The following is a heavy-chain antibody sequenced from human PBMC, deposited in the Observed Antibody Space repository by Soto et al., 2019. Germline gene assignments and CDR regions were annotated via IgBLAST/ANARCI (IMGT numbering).Heavy chain of an antibody. V-gene: IGHV4-30-4*01. D-gene: IGHD3-22*01. Sequence: PSETLSLTCTVSGGSIRSGDSYWSWIRQPPGKGLEWIGYIYYSGSTYYNPSLKSRVTISLDTSKNQFSLNLSSVTAADTAVYYCARTHYSHRSGTDYWGQGTLVTVSS. CDR1: GGSIRSGDSY. CDR2: IYYSGST. CDR3: ARTHYSHRSGTDY. J-gene: IGHJ4*02.